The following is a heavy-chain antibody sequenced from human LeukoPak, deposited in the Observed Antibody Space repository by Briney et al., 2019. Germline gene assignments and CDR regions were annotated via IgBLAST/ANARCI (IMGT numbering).Heavy chain of an antibody. CDR3: ARGDRGSSWDPLDLSTPFDY. V-gene: IGHV1-18*01. J-gene: IGHJ4*02. Sequence: ASVKVSCKASGYTFTSYGISWVRQAPGQGLEWMGWISAYNGNTNYAQKFQGRVTITADESTSTAYMELSSLRSEDTAVYYCARGDRGSSWDPLDLSTPFDYWGQGTLVTVSS. CDR1: GYTFTSYG. D-gene: IGHD6-13*01. CDR2: ISAYNGNT.